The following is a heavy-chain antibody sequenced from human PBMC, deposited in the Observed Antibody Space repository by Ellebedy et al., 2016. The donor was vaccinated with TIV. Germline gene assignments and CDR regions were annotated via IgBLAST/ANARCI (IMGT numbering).Heavy chain of an antibody. J-gene: IGHJ4*02. Sequence: MPGGSLRLSCGVSGGSVSSTRYYWAWIRQPPGKGLEWMGSVYYSGSPYYNPSFKSRVTIPVDRSKNQFSLKLASVSAADTAVCYCARGLRGPFDYWGQGTLVTVSS. V-gene: IGHV4-39*07. CDR1: GGSVSSTRYY. CDR2: VYYSGSP. CDR3: ARGLRGPFDY.